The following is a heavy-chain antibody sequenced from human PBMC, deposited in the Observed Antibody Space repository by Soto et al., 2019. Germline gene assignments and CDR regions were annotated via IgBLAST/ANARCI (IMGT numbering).Heavy chain of an antibody. Sequence: QVQLQQWGAGLLKPSETLSLTCAVYGGSFSGYYWSWIRHPPGKGLEWIGEINHSGNTNYNPSLKSRVTISVDTSKNQFPLKLNSVSAADTPVYYWTRVAPRYCSGTTCYSVRDYWCEGTLVTVSS. CDR3: TRVAPRYCSGTTCYSVRDY. D-gene: IGHD2-15*01. CDR1: GGSFSGYY. V-gene: IGHV4-34*01. J-gene: IGHJ4*02. CDR2: INHSGNT.